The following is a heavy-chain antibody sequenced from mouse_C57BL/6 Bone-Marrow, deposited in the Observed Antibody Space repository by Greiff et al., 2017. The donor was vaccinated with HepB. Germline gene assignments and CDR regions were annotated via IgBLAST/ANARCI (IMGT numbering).Heavy chain of an antibody. J-gene: IGHJ3*01. Sequence: VQLQQSGAELVMPGASVKLSCKASGYTFTSYWMHWVKQRPGQGLEWIGEIDPSDSYTNYNQKFKGKSTLTVDKSSSTAYMQLSSLTSEDSAVYYCASGAYWGQGTLVTVSA. CDR3: ASGAY. V-gene: IGHV1-69*01. CDR2: IDPSDSYT. CDR1: GYTFTSYW.